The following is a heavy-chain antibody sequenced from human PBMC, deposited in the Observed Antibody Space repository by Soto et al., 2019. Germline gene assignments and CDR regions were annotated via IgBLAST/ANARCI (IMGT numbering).Heavy chain of an antibody. Sequence: GGSLRLSCAASGFTFSTYAMSWVRQAPGKGLEWVSSISGGGGRTYYADSVKGRFTISRDNSKNALYLQLNSLRAEDTAVYYCAKDRRQSAVAGTSDSDYWGQGTLVTVSS. CDR1: GFTFSTYA. CDR2: ISGGGGRT. D-gene: IGHD6-19*01. J-gene: IGHJ4*02. V-gene: IGHV3-23*01. CDR3: AKDRRQSAVAGTSDSDY.